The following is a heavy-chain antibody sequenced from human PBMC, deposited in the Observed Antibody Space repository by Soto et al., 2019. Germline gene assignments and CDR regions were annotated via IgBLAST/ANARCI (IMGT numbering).Heavy chain of an antibody. V-gene: IGHV1-18*01. Sequence: QVQLVQSGAEVKKPGASWKVSCKASGYTFTSYGISWVRQAPGQGREWMGWISAYNGNTNYAQKLQGSVTMTTDTSTSTASMELSSLRSDDTAVYYCARDPVTIFGVVPGYMDVWGKGTTVTVSS. D-gene: IGHD3-3*01. CDR2: ISAYNGNT. CDR3: ARDPVTIFGVVPGYMDV. CDR1: GYTFTSYG. J-gene: IGHJ6*03.